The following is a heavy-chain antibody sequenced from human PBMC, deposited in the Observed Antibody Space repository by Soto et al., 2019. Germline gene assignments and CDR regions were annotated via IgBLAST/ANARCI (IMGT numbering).Heavy chain of an antibody. CDR3: ARGATVTTKYYYYYGMDV. CDR2: IIPIFGTA. V-gene: IGHV1-69*13. J-gene: IGHJ6*02. D-gene: IGHD4-17*01. CDR1: GGTFSSYA. Sequence: ASVKVSCKASGGTFSSYAISWVRQAPGQGLEWMGGIIPIFGTANYAQKFQGRVTITADESTSTAYMELSSLRSEDTAVYYCARGATVTTKYYYYYGMDVWGQGTTVTV.